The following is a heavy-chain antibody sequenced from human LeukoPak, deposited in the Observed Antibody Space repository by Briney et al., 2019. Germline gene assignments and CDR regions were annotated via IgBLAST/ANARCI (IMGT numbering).Heavy chain of an antibody. J-gene: IGHJ4*02. V-gene: IGHV1-2*02. D-gene: IGHD3-10*01. CDR3: ARVYYFGSGSYPLHYFDY. CDR2: ISPNSGGT. CDR1: GYTFTDYY. Sequence: ASVKVPCKASGYTFTDYYMHWVRQASGQGLEWMGWISPNSGGTNYAQKFQGRVTMTRDTSISTAYMELSSLRSDDTAVYYCARVYYFGSGSYPLHYFDYWGQGTLVTVSS.